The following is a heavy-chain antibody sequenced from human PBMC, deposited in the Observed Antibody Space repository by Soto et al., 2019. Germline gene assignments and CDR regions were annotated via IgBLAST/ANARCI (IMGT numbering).Heavy chain of an antibody. D-gene: IGHD6-13*01. J-gene: IGHJ6*02. CDR3: AKALSSSSWYVSSTVGMDV. CDR1: GFTFSSYA. Sequence: PGGSLRLSCAASGFTFSSYAMSWVRQAPGKGLEWVSAISGSGGSTYYADSVKGRFTISRDNSKNTLYLQMNSLRAEDTAVYYCAKALSSSSWYVSSTVGMDVWGHGTTVTVSS. CDR2: ISGSGGST. V-gene: IGHV3-23*01.